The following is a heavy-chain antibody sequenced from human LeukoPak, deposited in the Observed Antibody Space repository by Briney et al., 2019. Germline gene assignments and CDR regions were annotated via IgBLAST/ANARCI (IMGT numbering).Heavy chain of an antibody. CDR3: ANIPTSGSKLAFDI. Sequence: PGGSLRLSCAASGFTFSSYAMHWVRQAPGKGLEWVAVISYDGSNKYYADSVKGRFTISRDNSKNTLYLQMNSLRAEDTAVYYCANIPTSGSKLAFDIWGQGTMVTVSS. J-gene: IGHJ3*02. CDR1: GFTFSSYA. CDR2: ISYDGSNK. V-gene: IGHV3-30-3*01.